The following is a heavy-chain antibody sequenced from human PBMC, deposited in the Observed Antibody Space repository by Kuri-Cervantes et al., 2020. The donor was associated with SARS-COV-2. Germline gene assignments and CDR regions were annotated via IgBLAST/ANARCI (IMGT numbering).Heavy chain of an antibody. CDR1: GGSISSSSYY. V-gene: IGHV4-39*07. CDR3: ASRAVAAPD. CDR2: INHSGST. Sequence: GSLRLSCTVSGGSISSSSYYWSWIRQPPGKGLEWIGEINHSGSTNYNPSLKSRVTVSVDTSKNQFSLKLSSVTAADTAVYYCASRAVAAPDWGQGTLVTVSS. D-gene: IGHD6-19*01. J-gene: IGHJ4*02.